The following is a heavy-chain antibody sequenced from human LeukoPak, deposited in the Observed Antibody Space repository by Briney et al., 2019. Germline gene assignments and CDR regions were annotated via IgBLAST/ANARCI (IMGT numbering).Heavy chain of an antibody. CDR1: GFTFSSYA. CDR2: ISGSGGST. J-gene: IGHJ4*02. CDR3: AKDLYDSSRPPPAPFDY. V-gene: IGHV3-23*01. Sequence: GGSLRLSCAASGFTFSSYAMSWVRQAPGKGLEWVSAISGSGGSTYYADSVKGRFTISRDNSKNTLYLQMNSLRAEDTAVYYCAKDLYDSSRPPPAPFDYWGQGTLVTVSS. D-gene: IGHD3-22*01.